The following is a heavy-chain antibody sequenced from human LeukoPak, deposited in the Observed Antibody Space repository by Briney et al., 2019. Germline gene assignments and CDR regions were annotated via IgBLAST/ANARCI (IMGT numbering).Heavy chain of an antibody. V-gene: IGHV4-31*03. CDR1: GGSISSGVYY. Sequence: PSQTLSLTCTVSGGSISSGVYYWSWIRQHPGKGLEWIGYIYYSGSTYYNPSLKSRVTISVDTSKNQFSQKLTSVTAADTAVYYCARGTDSRRSAFDIWGQGTMVTVSS. CDR3: ARGTDSRRSAFDI. D-gene: IGHD3-22*01. CDR2: IYYSGST. J-gene: IGHJ3*02.